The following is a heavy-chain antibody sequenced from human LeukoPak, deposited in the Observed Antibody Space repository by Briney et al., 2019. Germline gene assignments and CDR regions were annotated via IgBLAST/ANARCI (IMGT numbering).Heavy chain of an antibody. CDR1: GFTLSTYW. CDR3: ASWGAGGNS. V-gene: IGHV3-7*01. J-gene: IGHJ4*02. CDR2: INPDGSGK. Sequence: GGSLRLSCEASGFTLSTYWMNWVRQVPGKGLDWVANINPDGSGKRYVDSVKGRFTIARDNADNSLSLQMNSLRAEDTAVYYCASWGAGGNSWGQGPLVTVSS. D-gene: IGHD3-16*01.